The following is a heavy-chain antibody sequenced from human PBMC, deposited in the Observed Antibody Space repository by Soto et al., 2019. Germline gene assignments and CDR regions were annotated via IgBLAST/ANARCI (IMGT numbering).Heavy chain of an antibody. CDR1: GGTFSSYA. Sequence: QVQLVQSGAEVKKPGSSVKVSCKASGGTFSSYAISWVRQAPGQGLEWMGGIIPIFGTANYAQKFQGRVTITADESTSTDYMELSSLRSEDTAVYYCARGSYDSSGYYGGYYYYGMDVWGQGTTVTVSS. J-gene: IGHJ6*02. D-gene: IGHD3-22*01. CDR2: IIPIFGTA. V-gene: IGHV1-69*01. CDR3: ARGSYDSSGYYGGYYYYGMDV.